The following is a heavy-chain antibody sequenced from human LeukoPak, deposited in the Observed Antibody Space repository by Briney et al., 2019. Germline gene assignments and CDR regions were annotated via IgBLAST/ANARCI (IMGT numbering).Heavy chain of an antibody. Sequence: SETLSLTCTVSGDSISSNYWNWIRQPPGKGLEWIGSIYYSGSANYNPSLKSRVTISVDTSKNQFSLKLSSVTAADTAVYYCAYSSSWYGIDYWGQGTLVTVSS. CDR1: GDSISSNY. D-gene: IGHD6-13*01. V-gene: IGHV4-59*08. CDR3: AYSSSWYGIDY. J-gene: IGHJ4*02. CDR2: IYYSGSA.